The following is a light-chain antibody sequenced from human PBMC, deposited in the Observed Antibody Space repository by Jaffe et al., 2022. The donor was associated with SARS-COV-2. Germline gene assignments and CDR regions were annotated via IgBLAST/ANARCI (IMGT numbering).Light chain of an antibody. J-gene: IGKJ3*01. Sequence: DIQMTQSPSSLSASVGDRVTITCRASQTVTTYLNWYQRKPGNAPKLLIFAASSLQSGVPSRFSGSGYGTDFTLTISSLQPEDFATYYCQQSYSGQFTFGPGTKVDIK. CDR1: QTVTTY. V-gene: IGKV1-39*01. CDR2: AAS. CDR3: QQSYSGQFT.